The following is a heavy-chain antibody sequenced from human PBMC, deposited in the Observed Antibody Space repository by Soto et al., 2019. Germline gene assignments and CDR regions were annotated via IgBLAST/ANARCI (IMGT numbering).Heavy chain of an antibody. CDR3: AKAHGSLVNPYFAG. CDR2: IIGSGETT. Sequence: EVQLLESGGGLVQPGGSLRLSCAASGFTFSSYAMSWVRQAPGKGLEWVSAIIGSGETTYYADSVKGRFTISRDNSKNTLYLQMNSLRAGDTAVYYCAKAHGSLVNPYFAGWGQGTLVTVSS. J-gene: IGHJ4*02. D-gene: IGHD1-26*01. V-gene: IGHV3-23*01. CDR1: GFTFSSYA.